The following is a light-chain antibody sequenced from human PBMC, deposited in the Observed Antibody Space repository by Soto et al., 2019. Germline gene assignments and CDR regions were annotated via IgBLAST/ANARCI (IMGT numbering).Light chain of an antibody. V-gene: IGKV3-15*01. J-gene: IGKJ5*01. CDR3: QQYNNWPPN. Sequence: EVVVTKSPATLSVSPGERATLSCRASESVGRHLACYHQKPGQAPKLLIFDASTRATGVPARFSGSGSGTEFTLTVSSLQSEDIAVYFCQQYNNWPPNFGQGTRLEI. CDR2: DAS. CDR1: ESVGRH.